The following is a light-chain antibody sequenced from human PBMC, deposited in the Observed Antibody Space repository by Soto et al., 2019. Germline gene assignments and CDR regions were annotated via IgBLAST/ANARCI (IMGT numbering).Light chain of an antibody. V-gene: IGKV1-33*01. CDR2: DVS. CDR3: QQYDNLLLT. Sequence: DIQMTQSPSSLSASLGDSVTITCLASHDISNYLNWYQHKPGKAPKLLIYDVSNLEAGVPSRFSGSGSGTDFVFTISNLQPEDIATYYCQQYDNLLLTFGGGTKVEIK. J-gene: IGKJ4*01. CDR1: HDISNY.